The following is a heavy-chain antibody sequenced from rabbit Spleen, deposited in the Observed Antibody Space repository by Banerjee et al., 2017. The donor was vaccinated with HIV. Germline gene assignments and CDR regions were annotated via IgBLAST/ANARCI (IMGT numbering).Heavy chain of an antibody. CDR2: IYVNSGST. CDR1: GIDFSSWYY. J-gene: IGHJ6*01. V-gene: IGHV1S43*01. Sequence: QQQLEESGGGLVKPGGTLTLTCKVSGIDFSSWYYMCWVRQAPGKGLELVGCIYVNSGSTWYASWVNGRFTISRENAQNTVFLQLNSLTVADTATYFCVRGASSSGYYSLWGPGTLVTVS. CDR3: VRGASSSGYYSL. D-gene: IGHD1-1*01.